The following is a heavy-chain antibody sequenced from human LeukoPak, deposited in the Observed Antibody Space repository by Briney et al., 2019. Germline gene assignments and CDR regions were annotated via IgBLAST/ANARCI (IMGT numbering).Heavy chain of an antibody. V-gene: IGHV4-34*01. Sequence: SETLSLTCAVYGGSFSGYYWSWIRQPPGKGLEWIGEINHSGRTNYNPSLKSRVTISVDTSKNQFSLKLSSVTAADTAMYYCARGGPRLYYYYMDVWGKGTTVTISS. CDR2: INHSGRT. J-gene: IGHJ6*03. CDR3: ARGGPRLYYYYMDV. D-gene: IGHD3-22*01. CDR1: GGSFSGYY.